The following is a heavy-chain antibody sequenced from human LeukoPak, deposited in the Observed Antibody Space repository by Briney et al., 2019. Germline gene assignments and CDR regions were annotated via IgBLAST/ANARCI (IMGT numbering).Heavy chain of an antibody. CDR2: INVEGTTT. V-gene: IGHV3-74*01. CDR1: GFTFTRFW. Sequence: PGGSLRLSCAGSGFTFTRFWMHWVRQAPGKGPVWVARINVEGTTTTYAASVEGRFTISRDENTLYLQMNHLRVDDTAVYYCTRGGEEPFDYWGQGTLVTVSP. J-gene: IGHJ4*02. D-gene: IGHD3-10*01. CDR3: TRGGEEPFDY.